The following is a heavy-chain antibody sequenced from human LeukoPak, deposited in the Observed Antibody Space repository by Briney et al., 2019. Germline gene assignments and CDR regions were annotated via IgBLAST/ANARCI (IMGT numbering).Heavy chain of an antibody. V-gene: IGHV1-69*13. Sequence: SVKVSCKASGGTFSSYAISWVRQAPGQGLEWMGGIIPIFGTANYAQKFQGRVTLTADESTSTAYMELSSLRSEDTAVYCCARARDESFIKKRISSSPPKRDYYGRDVGGQGTTVTVS. D-gene: IGHD6-6*01. CDR1: GGTFSSYA. CDR2: IIPIFGTA. J-gene: IGHJ6*02. CDR3: ARARDESFIKKRISSSPPKRDYYGRDV.